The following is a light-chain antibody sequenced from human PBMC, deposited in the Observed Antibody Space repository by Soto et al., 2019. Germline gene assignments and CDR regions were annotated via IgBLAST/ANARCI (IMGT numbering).Light chain of an antibody. J-gene: IGLJ2*01. CDR2: LNSDGSH. Sequence: QLVLTQWPSASASLGASVKLTCTLSSGHSSYAIAWHQQQPEKDRRYLMKLNSDGSHSKGDGIPDRFSGSSSGAERYLTISSLQSEDEADYYCQTWGTGIQVFGAGTKLTVL. V-gene: IGLV4-69*01. CDR3: QTWGTGIQV. CDR1: SGHSSYA.